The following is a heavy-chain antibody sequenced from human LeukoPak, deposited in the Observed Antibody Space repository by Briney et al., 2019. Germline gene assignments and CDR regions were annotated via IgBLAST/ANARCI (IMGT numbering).Heavy chain of an antibody. CDR1: GGSISSYY. V-gene: IGHV4-59*01. CDR2: IYYSGST. CDR3: ARAMTTVTPIDY. D-gene: IGHD4-17*01. Sequence: QSSETLSLTCTASGGSISSYYWSWIRQPPGKGLEWIGYIYYSGSTNYNPSLKSRVTTSVDTSKNQFSLKLSSVTAADTAVYYCARAMTTVTPIDYWGQGTLVTVSS. J-gene: IGHJ4*02.